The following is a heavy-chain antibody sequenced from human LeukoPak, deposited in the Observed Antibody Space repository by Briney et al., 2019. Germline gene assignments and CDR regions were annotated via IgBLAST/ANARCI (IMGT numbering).Heavy chain of an antibody. V-gene: IGHV3-23*01. CDR2: INTRADET. J-gene: IGHJ4*01. Sequence: GGSLTLSCAASGLSFSNYGMSWFRQAPGKGLEWVSTINTRADETHYADSVRGRFTIFRDNSKSTLALHMSNLRVEDTAVYYCERDPSDYEWQRGWYRDFWGRGSQVTVSS. CDR1: GLSFSNYG. CDR3: ERDPSDYEWQRGWYRDF. D-gene: IGHD6-19*01.